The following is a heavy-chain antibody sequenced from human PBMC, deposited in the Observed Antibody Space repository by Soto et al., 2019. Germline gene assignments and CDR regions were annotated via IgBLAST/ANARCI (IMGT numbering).Heavy chain of an antibody. CDR3: ARSSLAGRAIYWFDP. CDR2: LNPRGGGT. V-gene: IGHV1-46*01. CDR1: GYTFISHY. D-gene: IGHD3-10*01. Sequence: QVQLVQSGAEVRKPRASMKLSCQASGYTFISHYIHWLRQAPGQGLEWMGLLNPRGGGTTYAQKFQDRVTMTRDTSTSTLYMELSSLTSEDTAVYYCARSSLAGRAIYWFDPWGQGTLVTVSS. J-gene: IGHJ5*02.